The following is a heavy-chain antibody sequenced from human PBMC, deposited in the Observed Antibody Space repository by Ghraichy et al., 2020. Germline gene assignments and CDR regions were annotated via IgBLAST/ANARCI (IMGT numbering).Heavy chain of an antibody. V-gene: IGHV3-7*03. CDR3: ARDPAGSSGWYGHYYYYGMDV. D-gene: IGHD6-19*01. Sequence: GGSLRLSCAASGFTFSSYWMSWVCQAPGKGLEWVANIKQDGSEKYYVDSVKGRFTISRDNAKNSLYLQMNSLRAEDTAVYYCARDPAGSSGWYGHYYYYGMDVWGQGTTVTVSS. CDR1: GFTFSSYW. J-gene: IGHJ6*02. CDR2: IKQDGSEK.